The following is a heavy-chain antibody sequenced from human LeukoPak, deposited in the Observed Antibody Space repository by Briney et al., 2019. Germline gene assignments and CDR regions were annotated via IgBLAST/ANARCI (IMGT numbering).Heavy chain of an antibody. CDR2: INHSGST. J-gene: IGHJ4*02. D-gene: IGHD5-18*01. V-gene: IGHV4-34*01. CDR3: ARVNITATYYFDY. Sequence: SETLSLTCAVYGGSFSGYYWSWIRQPPGKGLEWIGEINHSGSTNYNPSLKSRVTISIDTSKNQFSLRLSSVTAADTAVYYCARVNITATYYFDYWGQGTLVTVSS. CDR1: GGSFSGYY.